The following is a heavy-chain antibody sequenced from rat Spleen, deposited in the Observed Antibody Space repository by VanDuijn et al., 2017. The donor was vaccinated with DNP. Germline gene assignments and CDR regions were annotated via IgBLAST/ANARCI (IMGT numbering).Heavy chain of an antibody. CDR1: GLIFSNYD. Sequence: EVQLVESGGGLVQPGRSLKVSCVASGLIFSNYDMAWVRQAPAKGLEWVASISSDADSTYYRDSVKGRFTVSRDNARNTLYLQMNSLRSEDMATYYCARHVLPLRVWDYWGQGVMVTVSS. J-gene: IGHJ2*01. CDR2: ISSDADST. V-gene: IGHV5S13*01. CDR3: ARHVLPLRVWDY. D-gene: IGHD1-11*01.